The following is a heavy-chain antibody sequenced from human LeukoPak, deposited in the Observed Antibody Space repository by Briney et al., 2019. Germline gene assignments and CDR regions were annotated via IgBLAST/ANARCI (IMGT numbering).Heavy chain of an antibody. CDR2: INHSGST. J-gene: IGHJ4*02. V-gene: IGHV4-34*01. D-gene: IGHD2-15*01. Sequence: PSETLSLTCAVYGGSFSGYYWSWIRQPPGKGLEWIGEINHSGSTNYNPSLKSRVTISVDTSKNQFSLKLSSVTAADTAVYYCARTRPLSGASGYWGQGTLVTVSS. CDR3: ARTRPLSGASGY. CDR1: GGSFSGYY.